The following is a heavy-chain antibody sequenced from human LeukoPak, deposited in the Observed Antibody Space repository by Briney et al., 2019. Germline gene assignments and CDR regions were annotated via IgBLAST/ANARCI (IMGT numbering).Heavy chain of an antibody. CDR1: GFTFSSYA. V-gene: IGHV3-30-3*01. Sequence: GGSLRLSCAASGFTFSSYAMHWVRQAPGKGLERVAVISYDGSNKYYADSVKGRFTISRDNSKNTLYLQMNSLRAEDTAVYYCARDYRITYYYYYGMDVWGQGTTVTVSS. CDR3: ARDYRITYYYYYGMDV. CDR2: ISYDGSNK. D-gene: IGHD5-24*01. J-gene: IGHJ6*02.